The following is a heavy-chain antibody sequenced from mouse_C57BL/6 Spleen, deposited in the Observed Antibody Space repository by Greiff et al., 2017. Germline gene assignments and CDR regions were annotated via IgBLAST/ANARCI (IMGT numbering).Heavy chain of an antibody. J-gene: IGHJ4*01. CDR2: INPSNGGT. CDR3: ARGDSSGYRPHYAMDY. CDR1: GYTFTSYW. V-gene: IGHV1-53*01. D-gene: IGHD3-2*02. Sequence: QVQLQQPGTELVKPGASVKLSCKASGYTFTSYWMHWVKQRPGQGLEWIGNINPSNGGTNYNEKFKSKATLTVDKSSSPAYMQLSSLTSEDSAVYYCARGDSSGYRPHYAMDYWGQGTSVTVSS.